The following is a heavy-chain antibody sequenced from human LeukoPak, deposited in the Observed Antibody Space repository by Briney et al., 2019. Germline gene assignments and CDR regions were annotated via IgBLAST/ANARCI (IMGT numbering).Heavy chain of an antibody. J-gene: IGHJ4*02. CDR1: GGSFSGYY. CDR2: LSSSGSAF. Sequence: PSETLSLTCAVYGGSFSGYYWSWIRQPPGKGLEWIAYLSSSGSAFSYADSVKGRFTISRDNSKNTLYLQMNSLRAEDTAVYYCANLGVSSSWYDFDYWGQGTLVTVSS. V-gene: IGHV3-11*04. D-gene: IGHD6-13*01. CDR3: ANLGVSSSWYDFDY.